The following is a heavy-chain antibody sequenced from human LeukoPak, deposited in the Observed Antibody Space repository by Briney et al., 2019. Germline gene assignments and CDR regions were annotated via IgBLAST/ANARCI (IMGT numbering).Heavy chain of an antibody. CDR2: IYYSGST. D-gene: IGHD5-12*01. V-gene: IGHV4-31*03. CDR1: GGSISSGGYY. CDR3: GRVHGSGYKIYNWFDP. J-gene: IGHJ5*02. Sequence: SETLSLTCTVSGGSISSGGYYWSWIRQHPGKGLEWIGYIYYSGSTYYNPSLMSRVTISEDASKHQFSLKLSSVTAADTAVYYCGRVHGSGYKIYNWFDPWGQGTLVTVSS.